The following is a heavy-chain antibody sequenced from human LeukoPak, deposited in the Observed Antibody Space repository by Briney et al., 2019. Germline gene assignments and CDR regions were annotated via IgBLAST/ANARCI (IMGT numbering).Heavy chain of an antibody. V-gene: IGHV3-15*01. Sequence: GGSLRLSCAASGFTFSNAWMSWVRQAPGKGLEWVGRIKSKTDGGTTDYAAPVKGRFTISRDDSKNTLYLQMNSLKTEDTAVYYCTTAPTTVTRNYYYGMDVWGQGTTVTVSS. D-gene: IGHD4-17*01. J-gene: IGHJ6*02. CDR2: IKSKTDGGTT. CDR3: TTAPTTVTRNYYYGMDV. CDR1: GFTFSNAW.